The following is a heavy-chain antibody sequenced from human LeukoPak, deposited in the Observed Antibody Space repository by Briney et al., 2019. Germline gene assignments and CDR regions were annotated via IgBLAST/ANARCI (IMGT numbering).Heavy chain of an antibody. CDR1: GGSISSSSYY. V-gene: IGHV4-39*01. CDR3: ARQISGPSAFDI. CDR2: IYYSGST. Sequence: PSETLSLTCTVSGGSISSSSYYWGWIRQPPGKGLEWIGSIYYSGSTYYNPSLKSRVTISVDTSKNQFSLKLSSVTAADTAVYYCARQISGPSAFDIWDQGTMVTVSS. D-gene: IGHD6-19*01. J-gene: IGHJ3*02.